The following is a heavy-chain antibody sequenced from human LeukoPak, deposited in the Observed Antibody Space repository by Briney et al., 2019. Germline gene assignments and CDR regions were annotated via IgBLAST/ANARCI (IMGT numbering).Heavy chain of an antibody. D-gene: IGHD2-15*01. Sequence: GGSLRLSCAASGFTFSSYWMTWVRQTPGKGLEWVANIKQDGSEKYYVDSVKGRFTISRDNAKNSLYLQMNSLRAEDTAVYYCARVGSSVVAATLPDYWGQGSLVTVSS. V-gene: IGHV3-7*01. CDR3: ARVGSSVVAATLPDY. J-gene: IGHJ4*02. CDR1: GFTFSSYW. CDR2: IKQDGSEK.